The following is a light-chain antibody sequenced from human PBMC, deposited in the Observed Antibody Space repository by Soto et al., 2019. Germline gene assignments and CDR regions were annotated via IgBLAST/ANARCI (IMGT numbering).Light chain of an antibody. CDR2: AAS. CDR3: QQYYSYPPLYT. CDR1: QGISSY. V-gene: IGKV1-8*01. Sequence: AIRMTQSPSSLSASTGDRVTITCRASQGISSYLAWYQQKPGKAPKLLIYAASTLQSGVPSRFSVSRSGTDFTLTISCLQSEDFATYYCQQYYSYPPLYTFGQGTKLEIK. J-gene: IGKJ2*01.